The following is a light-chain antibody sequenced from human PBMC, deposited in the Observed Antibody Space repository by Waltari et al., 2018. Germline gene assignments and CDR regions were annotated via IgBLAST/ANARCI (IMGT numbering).Light chain of an antibody. CDR1: SSDVGGYNY. CDR2: DVT. V-gene: IGLV2-14*03. CDR3: SSYTSSSTLGV. J-gene: IGLJ2*01. Sequence: QSALTQPAAVSGSPGQSITISCTGTSSDVGGYNYVSWYQQHPGKAPKLRSYDVTSRPSGVADRFSGYKSGNTASLAISGLQAEDEAEYYCSSYTSSSTLGVFGGGTKLTVL.